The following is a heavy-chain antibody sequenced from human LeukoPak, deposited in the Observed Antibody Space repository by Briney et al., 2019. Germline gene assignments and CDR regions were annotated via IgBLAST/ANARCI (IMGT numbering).Heavy chain of an antibody. CDR1: GGSFSGYY. CDR3: ARGYCSSTSCLPFDY. D-gene: IGHD2-2*01. V-gene: IGHV4-34*01. J-gene: IGHJ4*02. CDR2: INHSGST. Sequence: SETLSLTCAVYGGSFSGYYWSWIRQPPGKGLEWIGEINHSGSTNYNPSLKSRVTLSVDTSKNQFSLKLSSVTAADTAVYYCARGYCSSTSCLPFDYWGQGTLVTVSS.